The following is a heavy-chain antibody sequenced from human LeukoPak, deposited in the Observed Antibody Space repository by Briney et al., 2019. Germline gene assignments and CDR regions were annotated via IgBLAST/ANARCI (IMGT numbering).Heavy chain of an antibody. J-gene: IGHJ4*02. CDR3: AKRGVVIRVILVGFHKEAYYFDS. Sequence: GGSLRLSCAVSGITLSNYGMSWVRQAPGKGLEWVAGISGSGGSTNYADAVKGRFTISRDNPKNTLYLQMNILRAEDTAVYFCAKRGVVIRVILVGFHKEAYYFDSWGQGALVTVSS. CDR1: GITLSNYG. CDR2: ISGSGGST. V-gene: IGHV3-23*01. D-gene: IGHD3-22*01.